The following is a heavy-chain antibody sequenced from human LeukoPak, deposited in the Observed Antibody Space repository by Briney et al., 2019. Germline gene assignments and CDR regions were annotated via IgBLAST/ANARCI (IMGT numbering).Heavy chain of an antibody. Sequence: PGGSLRLSCAASGFTVSSNYMSWVRQAPGKGLEWVSVFYSGGSRYYADSVKGRFTISRDNAKNSLYLQMNSLRAEDTAVYYCAAEAAYHYDSRDAFDVWGQGTMVTVSS. V-gene: IGHV3-53*01. D-gene: IGHD3-22*01. CDR1: GFTVSSNY. J-gene: IGHJ3*01. CDR2: FYSGGSR. CDR3: AAEAAYHYDSRDAFDV.